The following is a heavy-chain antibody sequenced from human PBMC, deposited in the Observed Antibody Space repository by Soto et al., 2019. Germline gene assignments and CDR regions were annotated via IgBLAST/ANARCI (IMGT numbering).Heavy chain of an antibody. D-gene: IGHD6-6*01. CDR2: INHSGST. J-gene: IGHJ6*02. Sequence: SETRSLTCAVYCGSFSSYYWSWIRQPPGKGLEWIGEINHSGSTNYNPSLKSRVTISVDTSKNQFSLKLSSVTAADTAVYYCARGGAARPRYRMSYSYYGMDVWGQGTTVTVSS. V-gene: IGHV4-34*01. CDR1: CGSFSSYY. CDR3: ARGGAARPRYRMSYSYYGMDV.